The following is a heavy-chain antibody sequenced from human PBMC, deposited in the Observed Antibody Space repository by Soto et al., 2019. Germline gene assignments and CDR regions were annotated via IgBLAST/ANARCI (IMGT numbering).Heavy chain of an antibody. CDR1: GGTSRSLS. J-gene: IGHJ5*02. V-gene: IGHV1-69*17. CDR3: ARDTHSAGGWFDT. CDR2: ITPLFGIP. Sequence: QVQLVQSGAEVKKPGSSVKVSCKDSGGTSRSLSITWVRQAPGQGLEWIGGITPLFGIPNYPQKFQGRLTITADKSTGTAYLELSSLISEDTAVYYCARDTHSAGGWFDTWGRGTLVNVSS. D-gene: IGHD2-15*01.